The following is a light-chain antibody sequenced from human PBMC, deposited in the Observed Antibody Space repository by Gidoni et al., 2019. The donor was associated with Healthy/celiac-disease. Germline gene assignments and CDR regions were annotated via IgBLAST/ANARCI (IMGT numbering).Light chain of an antibody. Sequence: DIQMTQSPSTLSASVGDRVTITCRASQSISSWLAWYQQKPGKAPKLLIYDASSLESGVPSRFSGSGSGTEFTLTISILQPYDFATYYCQQYNSYSGTFGQGTKVEIK. CDR3: QQYNSYSGT. CDR2: DAS. CDR1: QSISSW. V-gene: IGKV1-5*01. J-gene: IGKJ1*01.